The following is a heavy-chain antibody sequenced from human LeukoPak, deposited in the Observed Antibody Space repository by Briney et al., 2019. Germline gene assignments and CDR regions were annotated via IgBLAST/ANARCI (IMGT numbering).Heavy chain of an antibody. D-gene: IGHD2-2*01. CDR1: GFTFRSHA. CDR2: IYENGGTT. J-gene: IGHJ4*02. CDR3: ARVRCSSTSCYEPLDY. V-gene: IGHV3-23*01. Sequence: GGSLRLSCVGSGFTFRSHAMGWVRRAPEKGLEFVSGIYENGGTTYYADSVKGRFSISRDNSKNTLYLQMNSLRAEDTAVYYCARVRCSSTSCYEPLDYWGQGTLVTVSS.